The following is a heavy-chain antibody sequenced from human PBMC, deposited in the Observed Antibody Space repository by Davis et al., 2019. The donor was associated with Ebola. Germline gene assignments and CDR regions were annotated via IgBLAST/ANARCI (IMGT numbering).Heavy chain of an antibody. V-gene: IGHV4-34*01. CDR1: NGSFNAFY. J-gene: IGHJ6*02. CDR2: ITPTGDT. D-gene: IGHD3-3*01. CDR3: ARGRGRVSGAVRLDV. Sequence: MPSETLSLTCAVHNGSFNAFYWTWIRQPPGKGLEWVGEITPTGDTNDNPSLKSRVSMSIDTSKRQFSLKLTSVTAADTATYYCARGRGRVSGAVRLDVWGQGTTVTVS.